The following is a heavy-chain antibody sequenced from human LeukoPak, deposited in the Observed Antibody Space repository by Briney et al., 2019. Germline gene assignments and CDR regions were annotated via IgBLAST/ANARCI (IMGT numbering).Heavy chain of an antibody. V-gene: IGHV4-59*08. CDR1: GDSIISSF. D-gene: IGHD3-22*01. Sequence: SETLSLTCTVSGDSIISSFWSRIRQPPGRGLEWIGYMYDSGSTNYNPSLKSRVTISIDTSKNQFSLKLISMTAADTAVYYCARHEGLGYYDSSGYYWGFDHWGQGALVTVSS. J-gene: IGHJ4*02. CDR3: ARHEGLGYYDSSGYYWGFDH. CDR2: MYDSGST.